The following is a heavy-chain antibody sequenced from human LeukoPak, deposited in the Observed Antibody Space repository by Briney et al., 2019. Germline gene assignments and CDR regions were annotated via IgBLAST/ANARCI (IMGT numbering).Heavy chain of an antibody. V-gene: IGHV4-59*12. D-gene: IGHD3-22*01. CDR1: GGSISSYY. Sequence: SETLSLTCTVSGGSISSYYWSWIRQPPGKGLEWIGCIYYSGSTYYNLSLKSRVTISVDRSKNQFSLKLSSVTAADTAVYYCARGLGYYDSSGYRKADAFGIWGQGTMVTVSS. CDR3: ARGLGYYDSSGYRKADAFGI. CDR2: IYYSGST. J-gene: IGHJ3*02.